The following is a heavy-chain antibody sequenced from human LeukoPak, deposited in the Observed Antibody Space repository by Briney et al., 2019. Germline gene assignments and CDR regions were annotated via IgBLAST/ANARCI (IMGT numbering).Heavy chain of an antibody. J-gene: IGHJ4*02. CDR1: GGSFSGYY. CDR3: ASVNSTPYP. D-gene: IGHD2-15*01. V-gene: IGHV4-34*01. CDR2: INHSGST. Sequence: SETLSLTCAVYGGSFSGYYWSWIRQPPGKGLGWIGEINHSGSTNYNPSLKSRVTISVDTSKNQFSLKLSSVTAADTAVYYCASVNSTPYPWGQGTLVTVSS.